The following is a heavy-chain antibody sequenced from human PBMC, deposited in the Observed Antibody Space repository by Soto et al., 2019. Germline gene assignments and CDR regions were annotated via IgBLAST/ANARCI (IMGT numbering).Heavy chain of an antibody. D-gene: IGHD3-3*01. V-gene: IGHV4-34*01. CDR1: GVSVNGYY. J-gene: IGHJ5*02. CDR2: INHTGGT. Sequence: SLTCAVSGVSVNGYYLNWIRQPPWKGLEWIGEINHTGGTHYNPSLKSRVTMSVDTSKNQFSLRLSSVTAAATAIYYCATRITVFGLLIPPFDPWGQGTQVTVSS. CDR3: ATRITVFGLLIPPFDP.